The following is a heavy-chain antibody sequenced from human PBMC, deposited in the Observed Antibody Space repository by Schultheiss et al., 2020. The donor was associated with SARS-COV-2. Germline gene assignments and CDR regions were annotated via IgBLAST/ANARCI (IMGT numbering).Heavy chain of an antibody. CDR3: ARNAAAGTYLPRSGMDV. CDR2: IKQDGSEK. CDR1: GFTFSNYW. V-gene: IGHV3-7*01. J-gene: IGHJ6*02. D-gene: IGHD6-13*01. Sequence: GGSLRLSCAASGFTFSNYWMSWVRQSPGKGLEWLANIKQDGSEKYYVDSVKGRFTISRDNSKNTLYLQMNSLRAEDTAVYYCARNAAAGTYLPRSGMDVWGQGTTVTVSS.